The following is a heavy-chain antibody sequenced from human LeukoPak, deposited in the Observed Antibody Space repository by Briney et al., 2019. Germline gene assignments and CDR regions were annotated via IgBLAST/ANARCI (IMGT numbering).Heavy chain of an antibody. D-gene: IGHD6-19*01. CDR3: ARDGLGSGWYFDY. V-gene: IGHV4-59*01. CDR1: GGSISSYY. CDR2: IYYSGST. J-gene: IGHJ4*02. Sequence: PSETLSLTCTVSGGSISSYYWSWVRQPPGKGLEWIGYIYYSGSTNYNPSLKSRVTISVDTSKNQFSLKLSSVTAADTAVYYCARDGLGSGWYFDYWGQGTLVTVSS.